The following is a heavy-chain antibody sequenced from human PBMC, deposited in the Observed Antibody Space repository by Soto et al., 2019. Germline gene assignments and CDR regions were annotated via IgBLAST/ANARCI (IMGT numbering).Heavy chain of an antibody. CDR3: XXXXXXXXX. Sequence: QVQLQESGPGLVKPSETLSLTCTVSGVSISSSYWSWIRQPPGKGLEWIGYIYDSGTTDYNPSLXXXXXXXXXXXXXXXXXXXXXXXXXXXXXXXXXXXXXXXXXWGQGTTVTVSS. CDR1: GVSISSSY. V-gene: IGHV4-59*01. J-gene: IGHJ6*02. CDR2: IYDSGTT.